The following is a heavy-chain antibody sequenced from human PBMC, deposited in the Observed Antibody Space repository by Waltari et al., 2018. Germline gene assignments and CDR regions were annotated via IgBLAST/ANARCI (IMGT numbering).Heavy chain of an antibody. Sequence: DVQLLESGGGLVQPGGSLRLSCSASGFALSSYAMSWVRQAPGKGLEWVSVSSGGNTYYADSVKGRFTISRDSSKNTLYLQMNSLRAEDTAVYYCAKGMIGHYGFDYRGQGTLVTVSS. CDR3: AKGMIGHYGFDY. D-gene: IGHD4-17*01. CDR2: SSGGNT. V-gene: IGHV3-23*01. J-gene: IGHJ4*02. CDR1: GFALSSYA.